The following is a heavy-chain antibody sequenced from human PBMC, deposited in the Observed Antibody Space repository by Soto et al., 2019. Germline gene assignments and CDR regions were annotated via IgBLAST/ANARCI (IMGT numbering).Heavy chain of an antibody. V-gene: IGHV1-69*02. D-gene: IGHD6-19*01. CDR1: GGTFSSYT. CDR3: ARSSERPFDY. Sequence: QVQLVQSGAEVKKPGSSVKVSCKASGGTFSSYTISWVRQAPGQGLEWMGRIIPILGIANYAQKFQARVTSTADKSTSTAYMELSSLSSEDTAVYYCARSSERPFDYWVQGTLVTVSS. CDR2: IIPILGIA. J-gene: IGHJ4*02.